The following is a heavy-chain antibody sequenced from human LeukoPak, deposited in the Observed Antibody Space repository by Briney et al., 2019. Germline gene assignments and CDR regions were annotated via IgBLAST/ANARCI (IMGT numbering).Heavy chain of an antibody. D-gene: IGHD1-26*01. J-gene: IGHJ4*02. CDR2: ITGSGGRT. V-gene: IGHV3-23*01. Sequence: GGSLRLSCAASGFTFSSYAMNWVRQAPGKGLEWVSAITGSGGRTYYADSVKGRFTISRDNSKNTPYLQMNSLRAEDTAIYYCAKEYTGTFSPFPSYFDNWGQGTLVTVSS. CDR3: AKEYTGTFSPFPSYFDN. CDR1: GFTFSSYA.